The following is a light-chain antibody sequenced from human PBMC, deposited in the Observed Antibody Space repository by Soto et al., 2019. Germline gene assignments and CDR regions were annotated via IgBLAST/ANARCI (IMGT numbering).Light chain of an antibody. V-gene: IGKV3-20*01. CDR2: AAS. CDR3: QQYGGSPRYT. CDR1: ESVESIY. J-gene: IGKJ2*01. Sequence: EIVLTQSPGTLSLSPGERATLSCRASESVESIYLAWYQQKPGQAPRLLIYAASSRATGIPDRFSGSGSGTDFSLTISRLEPEDCAVYYCQQYGGSPRYTFGQGTKLEIK.